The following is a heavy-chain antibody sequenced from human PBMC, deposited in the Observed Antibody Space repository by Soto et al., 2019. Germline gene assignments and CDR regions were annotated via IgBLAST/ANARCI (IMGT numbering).Heavy chain of an antibody. J-gene: IGHJ6*02. D-gene: IGHD2-15*01. CDR2: IIPIFGTA. CDR3: ARSQGGSSSLDIYYYYYYGMDV. Sequence: QVQLVQSGAEVKKPGSSVKVSCKAPGGTFSSYAISWVRQAPGQGLEWMGGIIPIFGTANYAQKFQGRVTITADESTSTGYMELSSLRSEDTAVYYCARSQGGSSSLDIYYYYYYGMDVLGQGTTVNVSS. V-gene: IGHV1-69*01. CDR1: GGTFSSYA.